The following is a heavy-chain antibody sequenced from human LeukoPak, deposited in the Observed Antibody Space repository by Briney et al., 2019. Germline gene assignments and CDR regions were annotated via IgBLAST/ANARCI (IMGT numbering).Heavy chain of an antibody. J-gene: IGHJ4*02. Sequence: SETLSLTCTVSGGSISSYYWSWIRQPPGEGLEWIGYIYYSGSTNYNPSLKSRVTISVDTSKNQFSLKLSSVTAADTAVYYCAGMHYDSSGYSDYWGQGTLVTVSS. D-gene: IGHD3-22*01. CDR3: AGMHYDSSGYSDY. V-gene: IGHV4-59*08. CDR2: IYYSGST. CDR1: GGSISSYY.